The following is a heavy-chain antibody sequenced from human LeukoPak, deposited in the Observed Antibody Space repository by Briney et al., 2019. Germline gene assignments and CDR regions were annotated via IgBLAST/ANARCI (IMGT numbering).Heavy chain of an antibody. CDR1: GFTFSSYA. Sequence: GGSLRLSCAASGFTFSSYAMHWVRQAPGKGLEWVAVISYDGSNKYYADSVKGRFTISRDNSKSTLYLQMNSLRAEDTAVYYCARGPGDPRGWFDPWGQGTLVTVSS. V-gene: IGHV3-30*04. CDR3: ARGPGDPRGWFDP. J-gene: IGHJ5*02. CDR2: ISYDGSNK. D-gene: IGHD4-17*01.